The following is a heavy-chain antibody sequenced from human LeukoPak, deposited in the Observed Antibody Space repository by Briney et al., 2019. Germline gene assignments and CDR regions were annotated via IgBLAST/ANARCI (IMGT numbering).Heavy chain of an antibody. CDR1: DGSFSDYY. J-gene: IGHJ4*02. Sequence: SETLSLTCAVYDGSFSDYYWSWIRQPPGKGLEWIGEINHSGDTKYNPSLKSRVTISVDTSKNQFSLKVSSVTAADTAVYHCARIQLWPLHYFDYWGQGTLVTVSS. D-gene: IGHD5-18*01. CDR3: ARIQLWPLHYFDY. CDR2: INHSGDT. V-gene: IGHV4-34*01.